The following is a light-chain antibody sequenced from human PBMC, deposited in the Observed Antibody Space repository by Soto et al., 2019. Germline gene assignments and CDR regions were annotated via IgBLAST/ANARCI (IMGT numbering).Light chain of an antibody. CDR2: EVF. Sequence: QSALTQPASVSGSPGQSSTIPFTGTNSDVGAYNYVSWYQHHPGKAPKLMIYEVFIRPSGVSSRFSGSKSGSTASLTISGLQAEDEADYYCSSYTTTNTLYVFGTGTKV. J-gene: IGLJ1*01. V-gene: IGLV2-14*01. CDR3: SSYTTTNTLYV. CDR1: NSDVGAYNY.